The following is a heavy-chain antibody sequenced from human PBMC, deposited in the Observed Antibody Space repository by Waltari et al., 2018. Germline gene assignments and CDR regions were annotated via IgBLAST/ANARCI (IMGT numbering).Heavy chain of an antibody. CDR1: GFTFDDYA. Sequence: EVQLVESGGVVVQPGGSLRLSCAASGFTFDDYAMHWVRQAPWKGLEWVSLISWDGGSTYYADSVKGRFTISRDNSKNSLYLQMNSLRAEDTALYYCAKDRRIYCSSTSCYGGFDYWGQGTLVTVSS. J-gene: IGHJ4*02. V-gene: IGHV3-43D*04. CDR3: AKDRRIYCSSTSCYGGFDY. D-gene: IGHD2-2*01. CDR2: ISWDGGST.